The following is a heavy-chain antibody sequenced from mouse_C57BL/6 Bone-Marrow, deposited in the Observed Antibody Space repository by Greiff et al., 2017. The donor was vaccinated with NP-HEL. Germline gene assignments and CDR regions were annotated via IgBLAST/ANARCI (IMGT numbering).Heavy chain of an antibody. V-gene: IGHV5-17*01. CDR1: GFTFSDYG. J-gene: IGHJ3*01. Sequence: EVNLVESGGGLVKPGGSLKLSCAASGFTFSDYGMHWVRQAPEKGLEWVAYISSGSSTIYSADTVKGRFTLSRDNAKNTLFLQMTSLRSEDTAMYYCARRDYYGSSFGFAYWGQGTLVTVSA. D-gene: IGHD1-1*01. CDR2: ISSGSSTI. CDR3: ARRDYYGSSFGFAY.